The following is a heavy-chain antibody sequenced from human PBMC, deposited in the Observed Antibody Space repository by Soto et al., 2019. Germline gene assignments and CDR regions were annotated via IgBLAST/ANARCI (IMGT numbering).Heavy chain of an antibody. J-gene: IGHJ4*02. Sequence: EVQLLESGGGLVQPGGSLRLSCAASGFTFSSYAMSWVRQAPWKGLEWVSAISGSGGSTYYADSVKGRFTISRDNSKNTLYLQMNSLRAEDTAVYYCAKDYSGWPAYFDYWGQGTLVTVSS. D-gene: IGHD5-12*01. CDR1: GFTFSSYA. CDR2: ISGSGGST. CDR3: AKDYSGWPAYFDY. V-gene: IGHV3-23*01.